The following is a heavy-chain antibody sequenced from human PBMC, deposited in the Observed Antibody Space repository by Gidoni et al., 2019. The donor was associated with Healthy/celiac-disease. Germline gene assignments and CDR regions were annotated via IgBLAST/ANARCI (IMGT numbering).Heavy chain of an antibody. CDR1: GFTFSSYA. CDR3: AKVGHYYDSSGYYF. J-gene: IGHJ4*02. CDR2: ISGSGGST. V-gene: IGHV3-23*01. Sequence: EVQLLESGGGLVQPGGSLRLSCAASGFTFSSYAMSWVRQAPGKGLELVSAISGSGGSTYYADSVKGRFTISRDNSKNTLYLQMNSLRAEDTAVYYCAKVGHYYDSSGYYFWGQGTLVTVSS. D-gene: IGHD3-22*01.